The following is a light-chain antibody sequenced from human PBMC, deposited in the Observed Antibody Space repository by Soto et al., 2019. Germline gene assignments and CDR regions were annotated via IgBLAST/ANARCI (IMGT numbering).Light chain of an antibody. V-gene: IGKV3-15*01. CDR1: QTISNN. J-gene: IGKJ4*01. CDR2: GAS. Sequence: EIVMTQSPSTLSMSPGERVSISCRASQTISNNLAWYQQKPGQAPGLLIYGASTRAIGVPARFSGSGSGTDFTLTITSLQSEDFAVYYCQQYYKCPSLTFGGGTVVEIK. CDR3: QQYYKCPSLT.